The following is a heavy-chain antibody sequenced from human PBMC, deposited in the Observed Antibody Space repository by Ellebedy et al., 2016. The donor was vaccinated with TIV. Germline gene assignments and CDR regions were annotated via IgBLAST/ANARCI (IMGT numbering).Heavy chain of an antibody. J-gene: IGHJ4*02. CDR1: GGSFSGYY. CDR3: ARVYDYYDSGAPYADY. Sequence: GSLRLXXAVYGGSFSGYYWGWIRQPPGKGLEWIGSIYHTGSTYYNPSLKSRVTISIDKSKNQFSLKLSSVTATDTAVYFCARVYDYYDSGAPYADYWGQGTLVTVSS. D-gene: IGHD5/OR15-5a*01. V-gene: IGHV4-38-2*01. CDR2: IYHTGST.